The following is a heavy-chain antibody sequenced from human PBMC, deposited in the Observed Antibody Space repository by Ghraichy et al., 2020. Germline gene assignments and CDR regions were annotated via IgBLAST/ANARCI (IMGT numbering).Heavy chain of an antibody. Sequence: GGSLRLSCTTSGFTFGDFAMSWVRQAPGKGLEWVGFVRSEAFGGTTEYAASVKGRFTISRDDSKNIAYLQMNSLKTEDTAVYYCTRSPLGGNLSWFDPWGPGNLVHVFS. V-gene: IGHV3-49*04. CDR1: GFTFGDFA. CDR3: TRSPLGGNLSWFDP. CDR2: VRSEAFGGTT. J-gene: IGHJ5*02. D-gene: IGHD4-23*01.